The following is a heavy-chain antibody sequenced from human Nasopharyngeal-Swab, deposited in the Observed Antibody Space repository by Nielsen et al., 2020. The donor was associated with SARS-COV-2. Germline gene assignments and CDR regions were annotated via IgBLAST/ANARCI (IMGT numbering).Heavy chain of an antibody. Sequence: GGSLRLSCAASGFTFSGSAMHWVRQASGKGLEWVGRIRSKANSYATANAASVKGRFTISRDDSKNTAYLQMNSLKTEDTAVYYCTRPIYCSSTSCSDVWGKGTTVTVSS. CDR1: GFTFSGSA. J-gene: IGHJ6*04. CDR2: IRSKANSYAT. V-gene: IGHV3-73*01. CDR3: TRPIYCSSTSCSDV. D-gene: IGHD2-2*01.